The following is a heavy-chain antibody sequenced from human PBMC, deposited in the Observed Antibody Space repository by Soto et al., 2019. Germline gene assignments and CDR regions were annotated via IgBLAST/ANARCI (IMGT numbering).Heavy chain of an antibody. CDR2: IYYSGST. J-gene: IGHJ6*02. CDR3: ARVLSSSWPTYYYYGMDV. V-gene: IGHV4-59*01. D-gene: IGHD6-13*01. Sequence: TSETQSLTCTVSGGFISSYYWGWIRQTPGKGLEWIGYIYYSGSTNYIPSLKSRVTISVDTSKNQFSLKLSSVTAAGTAVYYCARVLSSSWPTYYYYGMDVWGQGTTVTVSS. CDR1: GGFISSYY.